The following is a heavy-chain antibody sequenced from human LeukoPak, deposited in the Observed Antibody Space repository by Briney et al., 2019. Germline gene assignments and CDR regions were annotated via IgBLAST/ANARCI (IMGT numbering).Heavy chain of an antibody. V-gene: IGHV3-15*01. CDR3: TTEDGGSYYDQGKYNFDY. D-gene: IGHD1-26*01. CDR1: GFTFSNAW. Sequence: GGSLRLSCAASGFTFSNAWMGWVRQAPGKGLEWVGRIKSKTDGGTTDYAAPVKGRFTISRDDSKNTLYLQMNSLKTEDTAVYYCTTEDGGSYYDQGKYNFDYWGQGTLVTVSA. J-gene: IGHJ4*02. CDR2: IKSKTDGGTT.